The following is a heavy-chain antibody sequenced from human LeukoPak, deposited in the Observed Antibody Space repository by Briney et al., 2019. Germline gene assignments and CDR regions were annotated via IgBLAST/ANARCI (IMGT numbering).Heavy chain of an antibody. D-gene: IGHD2-8*01. J-gene: IGHJ4*02. CDR3: VKEDCTNGVCSHFDY. CDR2: INWNGGST. V-gene: IGHV3-20*04. CDR1: GFTFDDYG. Sequence: PGGSLRLSCAASGFTFDDYGMSWVRQAPGKGLEWVSGINWNGGSTGYADSVKGRFTISRDKAKNSLYLQMNSLRDADTTLYSSVKEDCTNGVCSHFDYWGQGTLVTVSS.